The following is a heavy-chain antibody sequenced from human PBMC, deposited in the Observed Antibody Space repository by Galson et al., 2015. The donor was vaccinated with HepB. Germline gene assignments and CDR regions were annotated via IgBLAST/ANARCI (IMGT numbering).Heavy chain of an antibody. CDR1: GSTFTSYG. Sequence: SVTVSCKASGSTFTSYGINWVRQAPGQGLEWMGWISANNGNTNYAQKLQGRVTMTTDTSTSTAYMELRSLRSDDTAVYYCAREPPRSWSPEPKCDYWGQGMLVTVSS. D-gene: IGHD6-13*01. CDR3: AREPPRSWSPEPKCDY. J-gene: IGHJ4*02. V-gene: IGHV1-18*01. CDR2: ISANNGNT.